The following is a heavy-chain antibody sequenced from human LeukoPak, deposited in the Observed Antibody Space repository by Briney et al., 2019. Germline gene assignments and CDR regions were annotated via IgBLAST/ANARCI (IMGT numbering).Heavy chain of an antibody. J-gene: IGHJ4*02. CDR3: ARETTAAGRRHFDY. CDR1: GFTVSDNY. V-gene: IGHV3-66*01. D-gene: IGHD6-13*01. CDR2: IYSDGTT. Sequence: GGSLRLSCAASGFTVSDNYMTWVRQAPGKGLEWISVIYSDGTTYYGDSVKGRFIISRDDSKNTLILEMNSLTAEDTAVYYCARETTAAGRRHFDYWGLGILVTVSS.